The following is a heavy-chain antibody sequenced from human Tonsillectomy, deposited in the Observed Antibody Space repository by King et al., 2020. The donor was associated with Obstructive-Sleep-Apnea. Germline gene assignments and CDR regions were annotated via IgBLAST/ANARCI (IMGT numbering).Heavy chain of an antibody. CDR1: GFTFSSYA. V-gene: IGHV3-23*04. J-gene: IGHJ4*02. CDR3: AKGPSFVSSRTTVLDN. Sequence: VQLVESGGGLVQPGGSLRLSCAASGFTFSSYAMMWVRQAPGKGLEWVSGISGNGATSHYPHSVKGRFTFSRDNSQYTLYLHMNSLRDEDTAVYYCAKGPSFVSSRTTVLDNWDQGTLVTVSS. CDR2: ISGNGATS. D-gene: IGHD6-13*01.